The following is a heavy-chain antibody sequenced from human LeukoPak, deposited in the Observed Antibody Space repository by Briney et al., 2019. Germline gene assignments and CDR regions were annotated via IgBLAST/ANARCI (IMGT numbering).Heavy chain of an antibody. V-gene: IGHV4-59*01. CDR3: ARDHTAMGFDY. CDR1: GGSISSYY. Sequence: SETLSLTCTVSGGSISSYYWSWIRQPPGKGLEWIGCIYYSGSTNYNPSLKSRVTISVDTSKNQFSLKLSSVAAADTAVYYSARDHTAMGFDYWGPGTLVTVSS. J-gene: IGHJ4*02. CDR2: IYYSGST. D-gene: IGHD5-18*01.